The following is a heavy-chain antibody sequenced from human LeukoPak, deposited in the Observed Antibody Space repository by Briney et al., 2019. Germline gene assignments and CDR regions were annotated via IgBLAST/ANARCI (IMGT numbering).Heavy chain of an antibody. V-gene: IGHV3-21*01. CDR2: ISSSSSYI. D-gene: IGHD5-12*01. J-gene: IGHJ4*02. CDR1: GFTFSSYS. Sequence: PGGSLRLSCAASGFTFSSYSMNWVRQAPGKGLEWVSSISSSSSYIYYADSVKGRFTISRDNAKNSLYLQMDSLRAEDTAVYYCARDWGSTGYDLYDSWGQGTLVTVSS. CDR3: ARDWGSTGYDLYDS.